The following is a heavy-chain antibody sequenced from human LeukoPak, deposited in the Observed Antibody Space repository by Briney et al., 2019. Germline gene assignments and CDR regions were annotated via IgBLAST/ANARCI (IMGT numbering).Heavy chain of an antibody. Sequence: GGSLRLSCAASGFTVSSNYMSWVRQAPGKGLEWVSVIYSGGSTYYADSVKGRFTISRDNSKNTLYLQMNSLRAEDTAVYYCAKSEAYGSSWYFDYWGQGTLVTVSS. D-gene: IGHD6-13*01. CDR2: IYSGGST. J-gene: IGHJ4*02. V-gene: IGHV3-53*01. CDR1: GFTVSSNY. CDR3: AKSEAYGSSWYFDY.